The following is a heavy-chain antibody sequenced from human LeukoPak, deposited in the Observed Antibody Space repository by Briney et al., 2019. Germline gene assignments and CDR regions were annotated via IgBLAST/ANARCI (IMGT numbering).Heavy chain of an antibody. CDR1: GYTFTGYY. CDR3: ARVKPYDSSGYYLGVGGAFDI. CDR2: INPNSGGT. V-gene: IGHV1-2*02. D-gene: IGHD3-22*01. J-gene: IGHJ3*02. Sequence: ASVKVSCKASGYTFTGYYMHWVRQAPGQGLEWMGWINPNSGGTNYAQKFQGRVTMTRDTSISTAYMELSRLRSDDTAVYYCARVKPYDSSGYYLGVGGAFDIWGQGTMVTVSS.